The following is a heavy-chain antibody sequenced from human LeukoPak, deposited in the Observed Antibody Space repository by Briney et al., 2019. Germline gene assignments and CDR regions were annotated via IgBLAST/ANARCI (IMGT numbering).Heavy chain of an antibody. J-gene: IGHJ4*02. V-gene: IGHV3-53*01. Sequence: GGSLRLSCAASGFTVSSNDMSWVRQAPGKGLEWVSVIYSGGSTYYADSVKGRFTISRDNSKNTLYLQMNSLRAEDTAVYYCARRMAAGTGLDYWGQGTLVTVSS. CDR2: IYSGGST. CDR3: ARRMAAGTGLDY. D-gene: IGHD6-13*01. CDR1: GFTVSSND.